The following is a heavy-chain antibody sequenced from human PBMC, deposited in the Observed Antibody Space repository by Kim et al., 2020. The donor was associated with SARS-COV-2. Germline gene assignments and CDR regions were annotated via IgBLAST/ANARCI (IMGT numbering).Heavy chain of an antibody. CDR3: ARSRDDEQPWNFDY. V-gene: IGHV4-31*03. D-gene: IGHD3-3*01. J-gene: IGHJ4*02. CDR2: IYYSGNT. Sequence: SETLSLTCTVSGDSISSGGHYWNWIRQHPEKGLEWIGYIYYSGNTYYNPSLKSRIAMSVDTSKNQFSLKLSFVTAADTAMYYCARSRDDEQPWNFDYWGQGTQVTVSS. CDR1: GDSISSGGHY.